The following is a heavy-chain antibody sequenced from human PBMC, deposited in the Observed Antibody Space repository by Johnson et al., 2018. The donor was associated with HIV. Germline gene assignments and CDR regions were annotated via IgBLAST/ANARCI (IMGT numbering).Heavy chain of an antibody. CDR1: GFTFSGSA. J-gene: IGHJ3*01. CDR3: AKGGEVLYGAVDF. CDR2: ISYDGSNK. Sequence: VQLVESGGGLVQPGGSLKLSCAASGFTFSGSAMHWVRQAPGKGLEWVAVISYDGSNKYYADSVTGRFTISRDNSKNTLYLQMNNLRAEDTAVYYCAKGGEVLYGAVDFWGQGTMAIVSS. D-gene: IGHD2-8*01. V-gene: IGHV3-30*14.